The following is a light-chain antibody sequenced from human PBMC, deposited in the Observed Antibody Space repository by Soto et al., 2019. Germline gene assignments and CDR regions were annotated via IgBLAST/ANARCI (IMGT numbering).Light chain of an antibody. V-gene: IGKV3-20*01. J-gene: IGKJ5*01. CDR1: QSVSSSY. CDR3: QQFGTSPPAIT. CDR2: SVS. Sequence: IVLTQSPGTLSLSPGERATLSCRASQSVSSSYLVWYQQKTGQAPRLLIYSVSTRATGIPDRFSGSVSGTDFTLTISRLEPDDFAVYYCQQFGTSPPAITFGQGTRLELK.